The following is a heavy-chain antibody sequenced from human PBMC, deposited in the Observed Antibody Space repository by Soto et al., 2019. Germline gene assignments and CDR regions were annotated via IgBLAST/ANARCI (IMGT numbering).Heavy chain of an antibody. CDR3: ARPHGGSSGWDNWFDP. D-gene: IGHD6-25*01. J-gene: IGHJ5*02. V-gene: IGHV4-59*01. CDR2: IYYSGST. CDR1: GGSISSYY. Sequence: SETLSLTCTVSGGSISSYYWSWIRQPPGKGLEWIGYIYYSGSTNYNPSLKSRVTISVDTSKNQFSLKLSSVTAADTAVYYCARPHGGSSGWDNWFDPWAQRTLVTVSS.